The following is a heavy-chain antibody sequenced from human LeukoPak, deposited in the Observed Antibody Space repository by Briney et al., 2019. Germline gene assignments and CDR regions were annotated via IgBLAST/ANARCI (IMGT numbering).Heavy chain of an antibody. CDR1: GFTVSSNY. CDR3: ARPLIAARPSGDY. D-gene: IGHD6-6*01. V-gene: IGHV3-53*01. J-gene: IGHJ4*02. CDR2: IYSGGST. Sequence: PGGPLRLSCAASGFTVSSNYMSWVRQALGKGLEWVSVIYSGGSTYYADSVKGRFTISRDNSKNTLYLQMNSLRAEDTAVYYCARPLIAARPSGDYWGQGTLVTVSS.